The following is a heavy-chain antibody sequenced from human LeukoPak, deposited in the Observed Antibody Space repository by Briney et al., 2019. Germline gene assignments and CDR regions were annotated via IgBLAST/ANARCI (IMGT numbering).Heavy chain of an antibody. D-gene: IGHD3-22*01. Sequence: ASVKVSCKASGYTFTSYDINWVRQATGQGLEWMGWMNPNSGNTGYAQKFQGRVTITRNTSISTVYMELSSLRSEDTAVYYCARDLYDSSGYLDYWGQGTLVTVSS. V-gene: IGHV1-8*03. CDR1: GYTFTSYD. CDR3: ARDLYDSSGYLDY. CDR2: MNPNSGNT. J-gene: IGHJ4*02.